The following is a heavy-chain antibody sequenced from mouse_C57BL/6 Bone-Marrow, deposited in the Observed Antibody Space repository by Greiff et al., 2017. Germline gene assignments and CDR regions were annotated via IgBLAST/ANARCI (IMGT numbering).Heavy chain of an antibody. CDR2: IDPENGDT. D-gene: IGHD1-1*01. Sequence: EVKLVESGAELVRPGASVKLSCTASGFNIKDDYMHWVKQRPEQGLEWIGWIDPENGDTEYASKFQGKATITADTSSNTAYLQLSSLTSEDTAVYYCTRGHYYGSSPWFAYWGQGTLVTVSA. J-gene: IGHJ3*01. V-gene: IGHV14-4*01. CDR1: GFNIKDDY. CDR3: TRGHYYGSSPWFAY.